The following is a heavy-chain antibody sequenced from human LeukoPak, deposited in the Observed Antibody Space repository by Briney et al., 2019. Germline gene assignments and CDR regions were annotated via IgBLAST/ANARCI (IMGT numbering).Heavy chain of an antibody. V-gene: IGHV3-33*06. CDR1: GFSFSTYA. CDR2: IWYDGNHK. Sequence: PGVSLRLYCAASGFSFSTYALHWVRQAPGKGPEWVAVIWYDGNHKYYAESVKGRFTISRDNSKNTLYLQMNSLTAEDTAVYHCAKGHYDSSGLPFDQWGQGTLVLVSS. CDR3: AKGHYDSSGLPFDQ. J-gene: IGHJ4*02. D-gene: IGHD3-22*01.